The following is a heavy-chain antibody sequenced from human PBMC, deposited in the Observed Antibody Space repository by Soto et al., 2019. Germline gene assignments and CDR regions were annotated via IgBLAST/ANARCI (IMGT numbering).Heavy chain of an antibody. Sequence: ASVKVSCKASGYTFTSYGISWVRQAPGQGLEWMGWISAYNGNTNYAQKLQGRVTMTTDTSTSTAYMELRSLRSDDTAVYYCSRVPDIVVVVAARPWFDPWGQGTLVTVSS. CDR3: SRVPDIVVVVAARPWFDP. J-gene: IGHJ5*02. CDR2: ISAYNGNT. D-gene: IGHD2-15*01. CDR1: GYTFTSYG. V-gene: IGHV1-18*04.